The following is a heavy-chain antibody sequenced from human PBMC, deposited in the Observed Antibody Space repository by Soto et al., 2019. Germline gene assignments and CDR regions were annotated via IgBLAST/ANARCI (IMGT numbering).Heavy chain of an antibody. V-gene: IGHV4-61*08. CDR1: GDSVSDCGDY. D-gene: IGHD5-18*01. Sequence: SETLSLTCTVSGDSVSDCGDYWSWNRQPPGKGLEGIGYIYYSGSTNYNPSLKSRVTMSVDTSNNQFSLNLSSVTGADTAVYYCARDIRGYSRALDFWGQGTLVTVSS. J-gene: IGHJ4*02. CDR3: ARDIRGYSRALDF. CDR2: IYYSGST.